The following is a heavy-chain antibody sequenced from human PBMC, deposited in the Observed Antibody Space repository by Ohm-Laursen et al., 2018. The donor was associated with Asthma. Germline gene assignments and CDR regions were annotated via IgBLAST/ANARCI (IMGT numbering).Heavy chain of an antibody. D-gene: IGHD1-14*01. Sequence: GTLSLTCTVSGGSISSGDYYMSWIRQAPGKGLEWVSYISGSSSYTNYADSVKGRFTISRDNAKNSLYLQMNSLRAEDTAVYYCARDISDYYYYGMDVWGQGTTVTVSS. CDR2: ISGSSSYT. CDR1: GGSISSGDYY. V-gene: IGHV3-11*06. J-gene: IGHJ6*02. CDR3: ARDISDYYYYGMDV.